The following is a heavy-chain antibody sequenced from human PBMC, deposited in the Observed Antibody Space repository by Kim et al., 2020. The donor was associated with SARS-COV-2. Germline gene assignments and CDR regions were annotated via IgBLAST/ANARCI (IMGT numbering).Heavy chain of an antibody. D-gene: IGHD3-10*01. CDR3: ARASRITMVRGVIGWFDP. Sequence: LERRVTKSVDTSKNQFSLKLSSVTAADTAVYYCARASRITMVRGVIGWFDPWGQGTLVTVSS. J-gene: IGHJ5*02. V-gene: IGHV4-31*02.